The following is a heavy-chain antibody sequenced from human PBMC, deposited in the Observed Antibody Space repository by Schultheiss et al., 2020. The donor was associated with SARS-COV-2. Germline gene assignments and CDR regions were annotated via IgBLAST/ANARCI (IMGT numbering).Heavy chain of an antibody. CDR1: GGSISSYY. J-gene: IGHJ4*02. CDR3: AKFDAVAGGY. CDR2: IYHSGST. D-gene: IGHD6-19*01. V-gene: IGHV4-59*12. Sequence: SETLSLTCTVSGGSISSYYWSWIRQPPGKGLEWIGYIYHSGSTYYNPSLKSRVTISVDTSKNQFSLKLSSVTAADTAVYYCAKFDAVAGGYWGQGTLVTVAS.